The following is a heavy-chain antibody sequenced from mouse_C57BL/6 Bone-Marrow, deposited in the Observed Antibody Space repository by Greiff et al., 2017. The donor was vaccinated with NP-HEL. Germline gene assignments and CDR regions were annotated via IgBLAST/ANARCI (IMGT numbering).Heavy chain of an antibody. Sequence: QVQLQQPGAELVMPGASVKLSCKASGYTFTSYWMHWVKQRPGQGLEWIGEIDPSDSYTNYNQKFKGKSTLTVDTSSSTAYMQLCSLTSEDSAVYYGARNRVHYYGSSLDAMDYWGQGTSVTVSS. V-gene: IGHV1-69*01. J-gene: IGHJ4*01. CDR2: IDPSDSYT. CDR3: ARNRVHYYGSSLDAMDY. CDR1: GYTFTSYW. D-gene: IGHD1-1*01.